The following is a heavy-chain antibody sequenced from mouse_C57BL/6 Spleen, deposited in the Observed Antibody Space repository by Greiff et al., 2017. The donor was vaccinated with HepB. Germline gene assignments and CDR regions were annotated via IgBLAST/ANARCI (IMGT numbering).Heavy chain of an antibody. CDR3: ARTAYYINCFAY. CDR1: GYTFTDDN. J-gene: IGHJ3*01. Sequence: VQLQQSGPELVKPGDSVTIPCKASGYTFTDDNMDWVKQSHGKSLEWSGDSNPNNGGTIYNQKFKGKATLTVDKSSSTAYMELRSLTSADTAVYYCARTAYYINCFAYWGQGTLVTVSA. CDR2: SNPNNGGT. D-gene: IGHD2-5*01. V-gene: IGHV1-18*01.